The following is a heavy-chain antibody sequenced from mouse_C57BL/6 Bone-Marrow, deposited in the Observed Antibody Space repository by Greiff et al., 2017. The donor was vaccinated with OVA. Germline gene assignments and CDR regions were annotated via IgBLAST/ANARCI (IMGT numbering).Heavy chain of an antibody. V-gene: IGHV5-6*01. CDR1: GFTFSSYG. J-gene: IGHJ2*01. CDR2: ISSGGSYT. Sequence: EVQLVESGGDLVKPGGSLKLSCAASGFTFSSYGMSWVRQTPDKRLEWVATISSGGSYTYYPDSVKGRFTISRDNAKNTLYLQMSSLKSEDTAMYYCARQNLYYFDYWGQGTTLTVSS. CDR3: ARQNLYYFDY.